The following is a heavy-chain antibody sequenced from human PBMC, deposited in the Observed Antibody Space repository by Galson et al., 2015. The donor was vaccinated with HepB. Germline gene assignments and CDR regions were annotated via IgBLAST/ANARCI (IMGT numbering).Heavy chain of an antibody. Sequence: SVKVSCKASGYTFTSYYMHWGRQPPGQGLEWMGIINPSGGSTSYAQKFQGRVTMTRDTSTSTVYMELSSLRSEDTAVYYCARDPYCSGGSCYWFDPWGQGTLVTVSS. J-gene: IGHJ5*02. D-gene: IGHD2-15*01. CDR1: GYTFTSYY. CDR3: ARDPYCSGGSCYWFDP. V-gene: IGHV1-46*01. CDR2: INPSGGST.